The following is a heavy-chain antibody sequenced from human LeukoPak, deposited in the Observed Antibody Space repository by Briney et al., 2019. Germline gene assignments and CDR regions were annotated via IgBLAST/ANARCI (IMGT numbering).Heavy chain of an antibody. CDR3: ARSTRKLMVRGVYDY. Sequence: ASVKVSCKASGYIFTDYYMHWVRQAPGQGLEWMGWMNPNSGVTNYAQKFQVRVTMTGDTSISTAYMELSSLRSEDTAVYYCARSTRKLMVRGVYDYWGQGTLVTVSS. V-gene: IGHV1-2*02. D-gene: IGHD3-10*01. CDR1: GYIFTDYY. CDR2: MNPNSGVT. J-gene: IGHJ4*02.